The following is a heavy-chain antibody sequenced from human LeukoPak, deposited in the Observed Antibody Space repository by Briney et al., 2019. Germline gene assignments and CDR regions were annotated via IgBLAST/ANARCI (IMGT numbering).Heavy chain of an antibody. D-gene: IGHD4-23*01. V-gene: IGHV3-33*06. CDR2: IWYDGSNK. Sequence: PGGSLRLSCAASGFTFSDYGMHWVRQAPGKGLEWVAVIWYDGSNKYYADSVKGRFTISRDNSKNTLYLQMNSLRAEDTAVYYCANDRYGGNSAWFDPWGQGTLVTVSS. J-gene: IGHJ5*02. CDR1: GFTFSDYG. CDR3: ANDRYGGNSAWFDP.